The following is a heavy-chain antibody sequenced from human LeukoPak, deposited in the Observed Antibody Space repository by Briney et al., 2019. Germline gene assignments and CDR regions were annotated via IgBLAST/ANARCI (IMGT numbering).Heavy chain of an antibody. D-gene: IGHD6-13*01. V-gene: IGHV3-7*01. CDR2: IKQDGSEK. J-gene: IGHJ4*02. CDR3: ARDEGIAAAGTPFDY. Sequence: PGGSLRLSCAASGFTFSSYWMSWVRQAPGEGLEWVANIKQDGSEKYYVDSVKGRFTISRDNAKNSLYLQMNSLRAEDTAVYYCARDEGIAAAGTPFDYWGQGTLVTVSS. CDR1: GFTFSSYW.